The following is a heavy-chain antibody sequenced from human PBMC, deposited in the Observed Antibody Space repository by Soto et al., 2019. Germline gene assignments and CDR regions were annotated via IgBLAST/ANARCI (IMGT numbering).Heavy chain of an antibody. V-gene: IGHV3-49*04. Sequence: SLRLSCTASGFTFGDYAMSWVRQAPGKGLEWVGFIRSKAYGGTTEYAASVKGRFTISRDDSKSIAYLQMNSLKTEDTAVYYCTRDVIMVRGVIDYWGQGTLVTVSS. CDR1: GFTFGDYA. CDR2: IRSKAYGGTT. J-gene: IGHJ4*02. D-gene: IGHD3-10*01. CDR3: TRDVIMVRGVIDY.